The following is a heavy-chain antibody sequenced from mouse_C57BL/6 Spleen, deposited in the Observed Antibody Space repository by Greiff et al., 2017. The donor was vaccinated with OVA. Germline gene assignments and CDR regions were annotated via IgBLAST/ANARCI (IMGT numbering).Heavy chain of an antibody. CDR1: GYAFSSSW. J-gene: IGHJ2*01. CDR3: AREDGYYLDY. V-gene: IGHV1-82*01. D-gene: IGHD2-3*01. CDR2: IYPGDGDT. Sequence: QVQLQQSGPELVKPGASVKISCKASGYAFSSSWMNWVKQRPGKGLEWIGRIYPGDGDTNYNGKFKGKATLTADKSSSTAYMQLSSLTSEDSAVYFCAREDGYYLDYWGKGTTLTVSS.